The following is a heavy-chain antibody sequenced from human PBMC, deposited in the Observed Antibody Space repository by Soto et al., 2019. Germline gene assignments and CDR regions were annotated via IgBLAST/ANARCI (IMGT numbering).Heavy chain of an antibody. Sequence: LRLSCAASGFTFSDYYMSWIRQAPGKGLEWVSYISSSSSYTNYADSVKGRFTISRDNAKNSLYLQMNSLRAEDTAVYYCARDMIFSYGMDVWGQGTTVTVSS. J-gene: IGHJ6*02. CDR1: GFTFSDYY. CDR3: ARDMIFSYGMDV. V-gene: IGHV3-11*06. CDR2: ISSSSSYT. D-gene: IGHD3-9*01.